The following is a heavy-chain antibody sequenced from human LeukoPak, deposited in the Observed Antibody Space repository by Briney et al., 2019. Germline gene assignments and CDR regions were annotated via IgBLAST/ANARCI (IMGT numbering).Heavy chain of an antibody. Sequence: ASVKVSCKDSGYTFTSYEINWVRQATGQGLEWMGWMNPNSGNTGYAQKFQGRVTITRNTSISTAYMELSSLRSEDTAVYYCARGSWIAVNSPYYMDVWGKGTTVTVSS. V-gene: IGHV1-8*03. CDR2: MNPNSGNT. CDR1: GYTFTSYE. J-gene: IGHJ6*03. CDR3: ARGSWIAVNSPYYMDV. D-gene: IGHD6-19*01.